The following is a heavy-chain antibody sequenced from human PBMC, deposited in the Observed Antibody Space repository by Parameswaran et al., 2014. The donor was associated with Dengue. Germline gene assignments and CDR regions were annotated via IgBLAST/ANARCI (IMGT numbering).Heavy chain of an antibody. J-gene: IGHJ6*02. V-gene: IGHV3-21*01. CDR3: AREGGAAAGMEWFYYYYYGMDV. CDR2: ISSSSSSYI. D-gene: IGHD6-13*01. Sequence: WIRQPPGKGLEWVSSISSSSSSYIYYADSVKGRFTISRDNAKNSLYLQMNSLRAEDTAVYYCAREGGAAAGMEWFYYYYYGMDVWGQGTTVTVSS.